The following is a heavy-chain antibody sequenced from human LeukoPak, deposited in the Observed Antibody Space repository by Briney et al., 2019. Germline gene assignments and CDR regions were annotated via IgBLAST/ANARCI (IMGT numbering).Heavy chain of an antibody. Sequence: GGSLRLSCAASGFTFSIYGMGWVRQAPGKGLEWVSVLSGGNEYTYYSDSAKGRFIISRDNSKNTLYLQMNSLRAEDTAVYYCAKDSTSGVVVVAATFYYWGQGTLVTVSS. J-gene: IGHJ4*02. CDR2: LSGGNEYT. D-gene: IGHD2-15*01. CDR1: GFTFSIYG. CDR3: AKDSTSGVVVVAATFYY. V-gene: IGHV3-23*01.